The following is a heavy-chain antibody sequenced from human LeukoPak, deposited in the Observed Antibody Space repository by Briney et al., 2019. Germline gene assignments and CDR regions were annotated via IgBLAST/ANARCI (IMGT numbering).Heavy chain of an antibody. V-gene: IGHV1-46*01. CDR1: GYTFTSYY. CDR3: ARDQDSGTLDY. D-gene: IGHD2-15*01. CDR2: INPSGGST. Sequence: ASVKVSCKASGYTFTSYYMHWVRQAPGQGLEWMGVINPSGGSTSYAQKFQGRVTMTRDMSTSTVYMELSSLRSEDTAVYYCARDQDSGTLDYWGQGTLVTVSS. J-gene: IGHJ4*02.